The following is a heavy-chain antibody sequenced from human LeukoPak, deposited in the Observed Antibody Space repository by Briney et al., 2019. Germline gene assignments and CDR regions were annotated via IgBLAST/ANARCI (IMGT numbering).Heavy chain of an antibody. J-gene: IGHJ6*03. D-gene: IGHD3-10*01. CDR2: ISSSSSYI. Sequence: GGSLRLSCAASGFTFSSYSMNWVRQAPGEGLEWVSSISSSSSYIYYADSVKGRFTISRDNAKNSLYLQMNSLRAEDTAVYYCARDLGGSGSPYYMDVWGKGTTVTVSS. CDR1: GFTFSSYS. V-gene: IGHV3-21*01. CDR3: ARDLGGSGSPYYMDV.